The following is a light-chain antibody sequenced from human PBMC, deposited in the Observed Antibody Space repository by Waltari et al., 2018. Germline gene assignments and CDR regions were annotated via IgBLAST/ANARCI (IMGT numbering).Light chain of an antibody. CDR1: QSLGRNF. J-gene: IGKJ2*01. Sequence: EIVLTQSPGTLSLSPGERATLSCRASQSLGRNFLAWFQQTPGPAPRLLLFGASNRAPAIPDRLSGGGAGTDFTLTINRLDPEDFAVYYCHQYDDSPFTFGQGTKLEI. CDR3: HQYDDSPFT. CDR2: GAS. V-gene: IGKV3-20*01.